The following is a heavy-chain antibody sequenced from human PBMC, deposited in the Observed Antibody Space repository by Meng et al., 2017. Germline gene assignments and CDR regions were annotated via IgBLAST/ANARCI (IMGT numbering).Heavy chain of an antibody. CDR1: GFTFSSYS. D-gene: IGHD5-24*01. CDR3: AREGDGVISY. CDR2: ISSSSSYI. V-gene: IGHV3-21*01. J-gene: IGHJ4*02. Sequence: GESLKISCAASGFTFSSYSMNWFRQAPGKGLEWVSSISSSSSYIYYADSVKGRFTISRDNAKNSLYLQMNTLRAEDTAVYYCAREGDGVISYWGQGTLVTVSS.